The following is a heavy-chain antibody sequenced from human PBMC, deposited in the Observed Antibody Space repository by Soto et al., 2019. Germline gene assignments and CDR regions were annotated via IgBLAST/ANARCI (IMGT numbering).Heavy chain of an antibody. D-gene: IGHD2-15*01. CDR1: GFSFRSYA. CDR2: TSYDGSKK. Sequence: QVQLVESGGGVVQPGKSLRLSCVASGFSFRSYAMHWVRQAPGQGLEWVAFTSYDGSKKDYAASVKGRFIVSRGNFENNLYLEMNSMRPEDTAVYYCAKDGQAHCSGGSCFSGWFDSWGHGTHVTVSS. CDR3: AKDGQAHCSGGSCFSGWFDS. V-gene: IGHV3-30*18. J-gene: IGHJ5*01.